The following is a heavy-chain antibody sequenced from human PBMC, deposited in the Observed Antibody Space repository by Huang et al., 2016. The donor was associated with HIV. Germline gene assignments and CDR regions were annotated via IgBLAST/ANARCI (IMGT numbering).Heavy chain of an antibody. CDR2: RSYDGSNK. V-gene: IGHV3-30*03. CDR1: GFIFSNYG. J-gene: IGHJ1*01. Sequence: QVQLVESGGGVVQPGRSLRLSCAASGFIFSNYGMHWVRQAPGKGLEWVALRSYDGSNKYYTDSVKGRFSISRDNSKNTLYLQMNSLRAEDTAVYYCALKGDSSGWEYFRHWGQGTLVTVSS. CDR3: ALKGDSSGWEYFRH. D-gene: IGHD6-19*01.